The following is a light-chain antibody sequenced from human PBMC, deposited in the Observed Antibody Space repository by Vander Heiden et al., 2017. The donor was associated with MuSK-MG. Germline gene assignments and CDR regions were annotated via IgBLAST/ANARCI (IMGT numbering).Light chain of an antibody. V-gene: IGLV1-40*01. Sequence: QSVLTQPPSVSGRPRPRVTISSTGSGVNIGEGYDVHWHQQLPGTPYKLLIYGNSNRPSGVPDRFSGSKSGTSASLAITGLPAEDEADYYCQSYDSSLSGYVFGTGTKVTVL. J-gene: IGLJ1*01. CDR3: QSYDSSLSGYV. CDR2: GNS. CDR1: GVNIGEGYD.